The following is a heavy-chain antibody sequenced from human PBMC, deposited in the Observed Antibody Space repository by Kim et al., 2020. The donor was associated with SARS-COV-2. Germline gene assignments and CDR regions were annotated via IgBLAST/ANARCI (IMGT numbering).Heavy chain of an antibody. CDR2: IYYSGST. CDR1: GGSISSYY. V-gene: IGHV4-59*13. D-gene: IGHD4-17*01. CDR3: ARIYGDYVNLWFDP. Sequence: SETLSLTCTVSGGSISSYYWSWIRQPPGKGLEWIGYIYYSGSTNYNPSLKSRVTISVDTSKNQFSLKLSSVTAADTAVYYCARIYGDYVNLWFDPWGQGTLVTVSS. J-gene: IGHJ5*02.